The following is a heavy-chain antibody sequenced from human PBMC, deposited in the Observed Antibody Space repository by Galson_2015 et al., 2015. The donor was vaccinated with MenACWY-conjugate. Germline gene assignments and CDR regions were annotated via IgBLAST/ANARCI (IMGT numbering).Heavy chain of an antibody. J-gene: IGHJ4*02. V-gene: IGHV5-51*01. CDR2: IYPGDSDT. CDR3: ARQGFGSSSLDY. CDR1: GYTFTSNW. Sequence: QSGAEVKKPGESLQISCKGSGYTFTSNWIGWVRQMPGKGLEWTGIIYPGDSDTRYTPSFQGHVTISADKSIDTAYLQWGSLEASDTAMYYCARQGFGSSSLDYWGQGTLVTVSS. D-gene: IGHD6-6*01.